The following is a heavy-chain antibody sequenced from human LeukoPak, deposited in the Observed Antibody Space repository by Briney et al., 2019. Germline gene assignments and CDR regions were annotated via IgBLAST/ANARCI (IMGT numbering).Heavy chain of an antibody. D-gene: IGHD2/OR15-2a*01. CDR1: GFTLSNYW. V-gene: IGHV3-7*05. CDR2: IKQDGSEK. Sequence: GGSLRLSCAASGFTLSNYWMNWVRQAPGKGLEWVANIKQDGSEKYYVDSVKGRFTISRDITKNSVYLQMNSLRVEDRAVYYCARNRGVDYWGQGTLVTVSS. J-gene: IGHJ4*02. CDR3: ARNRGVDY.